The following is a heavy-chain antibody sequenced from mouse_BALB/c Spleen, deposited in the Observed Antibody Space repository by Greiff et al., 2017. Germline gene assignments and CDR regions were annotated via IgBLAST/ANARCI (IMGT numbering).Heavy chain of an antibody. CDR2: INPSTGYT. J-gene: IGHJ1*01. Sequence: QVQLQQSGAELAKPGASVKMSCKASGYTFTSYWMHWVKQRPGQGLEWIGYINPSTGYTEYNQKFKDKATLTADKSSSTAYMQLSSLTSEDSAVYYCARVYDGYYWYFDVWGAGTTVTVAS. D-gene: IGHD2-3*01. V-gene: IGHV1-7*01. CDR1: GYTFTSYW. CDR3: ARVYDGYYWYFDV.